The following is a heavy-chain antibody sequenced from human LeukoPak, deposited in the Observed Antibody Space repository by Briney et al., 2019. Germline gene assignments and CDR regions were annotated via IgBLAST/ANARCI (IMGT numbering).Heavy chain of an antibody. CDR3: ARGEWELDY. V-gene: IGHV4-34*01. J-gene: IGHJ4*02. Sequence: SETLSLTCAVYGVSFSGYYWSWIRQPPGKGLEWIGEINHSGSTNYNPSLKSRVTISVDTSKNQFSLKLSSVTAADTAVYYCARGEWELDYWGQGTLVTVSS. D-gene: IGHD1-26*01. CDR2: INHSGST. CDR1: GVSFSGYY.